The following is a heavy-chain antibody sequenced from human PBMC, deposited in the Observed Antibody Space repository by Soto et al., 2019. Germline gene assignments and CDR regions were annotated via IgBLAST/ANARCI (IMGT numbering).Heavy chain of an antibody. CDR1: GFTFNSYS. Sequence: PGGSLRLSCAASGFTFNSYSMNWVRQAPGKGVEWVSSISSSSSYIYYADSVKGRFTISRDKPKNSLYLQMNSLRAEDTGVYYCARAVDITLFGVVRSPDYYYGMDVWGQGTTVTLSS. CDR2: ISSSSSYI. D-gene: IGHD3-3*01. CDR3: ARAVDITLFGVVRSPDYYYGMDV. V-gene: IGHV3-21*03. J-gene: IGHJ6*02.